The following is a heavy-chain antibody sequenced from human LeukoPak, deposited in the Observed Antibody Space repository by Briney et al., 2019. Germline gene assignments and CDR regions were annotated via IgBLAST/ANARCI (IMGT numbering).Heavy chain of an antibody. CDR2: IYYSGST. J-gene: IGHJ4*02. V-gene: IGHV4-59*01. CDR1: GGSISSYY. CDR3: ARVIGDYAIDY. D-gene: IGHD4-17*01. Sequence: SETLSLTCTVSGGSISSYYWSWIRQPPGKGLEWIGYIYYSGSTNYNPSLKSRVTISVDTSKNQFSLKLSSVTAADTAVYCCARVIGDYAIDYWGQGTLVTVSS.